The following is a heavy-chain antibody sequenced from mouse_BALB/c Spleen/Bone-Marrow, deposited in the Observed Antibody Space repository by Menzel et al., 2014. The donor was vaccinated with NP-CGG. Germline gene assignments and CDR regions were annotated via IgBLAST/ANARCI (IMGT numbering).Heavy chain of an antibody. D-gene: IGHD2-4*01. CDR3: AVYDYEGFAY. Sequence: EVQLQQSGAELVKPGASVKLSCTASGFNIKDTYMHWVKQRPEQGLEWIGRIDPANGNTKYDPKFQGKATITVDPSSNTAYLQLSSLTSEDTAVYYCAVYDYEGFAYWGQGTLVTVSA. J-gene: IGHJ3*01. V-gene: IGHV14-3*02. CDR1: GFNIKDTY. CDR2: IDPANGNT.